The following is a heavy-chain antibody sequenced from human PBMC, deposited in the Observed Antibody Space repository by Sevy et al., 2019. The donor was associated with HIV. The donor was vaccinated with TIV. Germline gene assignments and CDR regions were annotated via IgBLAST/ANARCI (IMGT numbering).Heavy chain of an antibody. CDR1: GFTFSKYS. CDR2: LSFGCGEI. D-gene: IGHD2-8*01. J-gene: IGHJ4*02. CDR3: AREGCTKPHDY. Sequence: GGSLRLSCAASGFTFSKYSMSWVRQPPRKGLEWVSTLSFGCGEINYADSVKGRFTISRDNSESSVYLQMNNLRPEDTAVYYCAREGCTKPHDYWGQGTLVTVSS. V-gene: IGHV3-23*01.